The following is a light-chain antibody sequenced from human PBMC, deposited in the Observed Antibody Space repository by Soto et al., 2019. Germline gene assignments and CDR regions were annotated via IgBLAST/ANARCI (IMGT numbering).Light chain of an antibody. Sequence: EVVMTQSPATVSVSPGEGVTLSCRASQTISNDLAWYQQKPGQAPRLLIYGASTRATGVPARFSGGGSGTEFTITIRSMQSKYFAFYYYQQNNKWPPVTFGGGTKVEIK. CDR2: GAS. CDR1: QTISND. J-gene: IGKJ4*01. V-gene: IGKV3-15*01. CDR3: QQNNKWPPVT.